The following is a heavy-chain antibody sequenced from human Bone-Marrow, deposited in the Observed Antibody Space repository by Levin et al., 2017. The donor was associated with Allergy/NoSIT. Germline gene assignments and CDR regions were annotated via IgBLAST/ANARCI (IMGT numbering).Heavy chain of an antibody. V-gene: IGHV4-31*03. Sequence: SETLSLTCTVSGGSISSAGYHWTWIRQYPGKGLEWIGYISYRGSTYFNPSLKSRLTLSIDTSEQHFSLNLTPVIAADTAIYYCARLDGYSFAYWGQGALVTVSS. D-gene: IGHD1-1*01. CDR2: ISYRGST. J-gene: IGHJ4*02. CDR3: ARLDGYSFAY. CDR1: GGSISSAGYH.